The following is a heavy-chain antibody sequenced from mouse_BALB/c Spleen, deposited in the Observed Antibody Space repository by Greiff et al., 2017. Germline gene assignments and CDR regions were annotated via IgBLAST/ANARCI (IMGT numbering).Heavy chain of an antibody. J-gene: IGHJ4*01. CDR2: IYPGGGYT. D-gene: IGHD2-12*01. V-gene: IGHV1-63*02. CDR3: ARYETPYAMDY. Sequence: QVQLQQSGAELVRPGTSVKISCKASGYTFTNYWLGWVKQRPGHGLEWIGDIYPGGGYTNYNEKFKGKATLTADTSSSTAYMQLSSLTSEDSAVYCCARYETPYAMDYWGQGTSVTVSS. CDR1: GYTFTNYW.